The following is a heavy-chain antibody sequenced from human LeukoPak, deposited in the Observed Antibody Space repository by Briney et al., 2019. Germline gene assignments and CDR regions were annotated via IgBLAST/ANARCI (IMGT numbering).Heavy chain of an antibody. Sequence: GGSLRLSCAASGFTFSGYYMSWIRQAPGKGLEWVSYISSSGSTIYYADSVKGRFTISRDNAKNSLYLQMDSLRAEDTAVYYCARDGEQWPTHYWGQGTLVTVSS. D-gene: IGHD6-19*01. V-gene: IGHV3-11*04. CDR1: GFTFSGYY. CDR2: ISSSGSTI. J-gene: IGHJ4*02. CDR3: ARDGEQWPTHY.